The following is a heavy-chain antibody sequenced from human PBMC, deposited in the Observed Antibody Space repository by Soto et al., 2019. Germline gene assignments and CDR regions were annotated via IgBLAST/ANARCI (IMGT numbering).Heavy chain of an antibody. V-gene: IGHV4-61*01. J-gene: IGHJ3*02. CDR3: ARERHNGSRLRNAFDI. CDR2: IYYSGST. D-gene: IGHD1-20*01. Sequence: SETLSLTCTVSGGSVSSGSYYWSWIRQPPGKGLEWIGYIYYSGSTNYNPSLKSRVTISVDTSKNQFSLKLSSVTAADTAVYYCARERHNGSRLRNAFDIWGQGTMVTVSS. CDR1: GGSVSSGSYY.